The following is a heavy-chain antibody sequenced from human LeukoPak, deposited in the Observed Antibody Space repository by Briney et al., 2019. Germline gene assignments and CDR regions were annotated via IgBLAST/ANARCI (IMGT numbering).Heavy chain of an antibody. D-gene: IGHD1-26*01. CDR1: GFTFSSYA. V-gene: IGHV3-23*01. Sequence: GGSLRLSCAASGFTFSSYAMSWVRQAPGKGLEWVSAIIGSGGSTYYADSVKGRFTISRDNSKNTLYLQMNSLRDEDTAVYYCAKSSGSYYETNAFDIWGQGTMVTVSS. J-gene: IGHJ3*02. CDR2: IIGSGGST. CDR3: AKSSGSYYETNAFDI.